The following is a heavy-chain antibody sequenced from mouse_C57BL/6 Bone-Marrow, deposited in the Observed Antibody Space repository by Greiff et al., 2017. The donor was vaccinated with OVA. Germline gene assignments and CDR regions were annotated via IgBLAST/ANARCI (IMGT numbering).Heavy chain of an antibody. CDR3: ARRYSNYVGAMDY. CDR2: INPSSGYT. CDR1: GYTFTSYT. J-gene: IGHJ4*01. V-gene: IGHV1-4*01. Sequence: QVQLKESGAELARPGASVKMSCKASGYTFTSYTMHWVKQRPGQGLEWIGYINPSSGYTKYNQKFKDKATLTADKSSSTAYMQLSSLTSEDSAVYYCARRYSNYVGAMDYWGQGTSVTVSS. D-gene: IGHD2-5*01.